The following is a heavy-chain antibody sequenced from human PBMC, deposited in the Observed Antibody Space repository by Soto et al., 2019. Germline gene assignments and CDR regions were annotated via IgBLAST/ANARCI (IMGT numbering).Heavy chain of an antibody. CDR1: GFTFSSYA. D-gene: IGHD5-12*01. CDR3: AREVEMATITGYRYYFDY. V-gene: IGHV3-30-3*01. J-gene: IGHJ4*02. Sequence: PGGSLRLSCAASGFTFSSYAMHWVRQAPGKGLEWVAVISYDGSNKYYADSVKGRFTISRDNSKNTLYLQMNSLRAEDTAVYYCAREVEMATITGYRYYFDYWGQETLVTVSS. CDR2: ISYDGSNK.